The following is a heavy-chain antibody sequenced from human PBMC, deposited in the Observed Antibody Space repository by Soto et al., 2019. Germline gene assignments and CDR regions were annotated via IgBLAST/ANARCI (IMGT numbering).Heavy chain of an antibody. J-gene: IGHJ5*02. Sequence: SETLSLTCTVSGGSISSSSYYWGWIRQPPGKGLEWIGSIYYSGSTYYNPSLKSRVTISVDTSKNQFSLKLSSVTAADTAVYYCARLSSNWFDPWGQGTLVTVSS. CDR1: GGSISSSSYY. D-gene: IGHD3-16*02. V-gene: IGHV4-39*01. CDR3: ARLSSNWFDP. CDR2: IYYSGST.